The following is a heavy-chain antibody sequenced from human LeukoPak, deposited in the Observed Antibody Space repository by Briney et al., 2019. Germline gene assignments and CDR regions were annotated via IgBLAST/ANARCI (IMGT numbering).Heavy chain of an antibody. Sequence: GASVKVSCKASGYTFTSYWIGWVRQMPGKGLEWMGIIYPGDSDTRYSPSFQGQVTISADKSISTAYLQWSSLKASDTAMYYCARSYDSSGPNWFDPWGQGTLVTVSS. CDR3: ARSYDSSGPNWFDP. V-gene: IGHV5-51*01. CDR1: GYTFTSYW. J-gene: IGHJ5*02. CDR2: IYPGDSDT. D-gene: IGHD3-22*01.